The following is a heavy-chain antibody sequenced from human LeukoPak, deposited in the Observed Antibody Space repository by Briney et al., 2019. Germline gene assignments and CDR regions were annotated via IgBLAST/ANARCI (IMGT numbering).Heavy chain of an antibody. CDR1: NYSISSGYH. CDR2: VYNTVST. D-gene: IGHD3-3*01. J-gene: IGHJ4*01. Sequence: SETLSLTCTVSNYSISSGYHWGLLRPPPGEGLGWGGRVYNTVSTYYKPSPKIRATISVDTSTNQFSRTVTSLTAADTPIYFCARVSERVDFWRGYTPSYFD. V-gene: IGHV4-38-2*02. CDR3: ARVSERVDFWRGYTPSYFD.